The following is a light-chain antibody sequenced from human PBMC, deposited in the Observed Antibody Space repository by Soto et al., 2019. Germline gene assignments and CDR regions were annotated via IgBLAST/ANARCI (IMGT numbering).Light chain of an antibody. CDR3: CSYAGSSTYYV. V-gene: IGLV2-23*02. CDR1: SSDVGTYNL. CDR2: EVN. Sequence: LTQPASVSGSPGQSVTVSCTGSSSDVGTYNLVSWYQQHPGKVPKLLIYEVNKRPSGVSNRFSGSKSGNTASLTISGLQAEDEADYYCCSYAGSSTYYVFGTGTKVTVL. J-gene: IGLJ1*01.